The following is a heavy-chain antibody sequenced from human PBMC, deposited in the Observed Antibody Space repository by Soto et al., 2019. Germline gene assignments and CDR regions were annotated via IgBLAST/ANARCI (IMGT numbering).Heavy chain of an antibody. D-gene: IGHD2-2*01. V-gene: IGHV4-31*02. J-gene: IGHJ5*02. CDR3: ARVGDIVVVPAAIRRWFDP. Sequence: QHPGKGLEWIGYIYYSGSTYYNPSLKSRVTISVDTSKNQFSLKLSSVTAADTAVYYCARVGDIVVVPAAIRRWFDPWGQGTLVTVSS. CDR2: IYYSGST.